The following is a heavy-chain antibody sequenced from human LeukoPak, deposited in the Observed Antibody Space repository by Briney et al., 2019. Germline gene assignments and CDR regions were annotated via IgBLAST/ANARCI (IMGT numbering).Heavy chain of an antibody. Sequence: PGGSLRLSCAASGFTFSSYEMNWVRQAPGKGLEWVSYISSSSSYIYYADSVKGRFTISRDNAKNSLYLQMNSLRAEDTALYYCARGASRADYWGQGTLVTVSS. CDR3: ARGASRADY. V-gene: IGHV3-21*05. J-gene: IGHJ4*02. CDR1: GFTFSSYE. CDR2: ISSSSSYI.